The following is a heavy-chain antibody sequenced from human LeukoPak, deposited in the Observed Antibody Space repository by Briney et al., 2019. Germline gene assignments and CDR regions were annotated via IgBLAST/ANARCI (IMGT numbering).Heavy chain of an antibody. CDR1: GFSFSSNA. J-gene: IGHJ4*02. D-gene: IGHD6-6*01. Sequence: GGSLRLSCAASGFSFSSNAMHWVRQAPGKGLEWLGIIWYDGSNEYYADSVKGRFTISRDNSKNTLYLQMNSLRAEDTAVYYCARGGKSARPDYWGQGTLVTVSS. CDR2: IWYDGSNE. V-gene: IGHV3-33*01. CDR3: ARGGKSARPDY.